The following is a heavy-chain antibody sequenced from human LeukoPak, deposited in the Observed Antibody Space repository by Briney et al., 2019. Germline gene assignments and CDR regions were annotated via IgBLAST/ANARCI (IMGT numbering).Heavy chain of an antibody. CDR2: IYYSGGT. J-gene: IGHJ2*01. D-gene: IGHD5-12*01. CDR1: GGSISSGGYY. CDR3: ARDGSGYDRYWYFDL. Sequence: SQTLSLTCTVSGGSISSGGYYWSWLRQHPGKGLEWIGYIYYSGGTYYNPSLKSRVTISVDTSKNQFSLKLSSVTAADTAVYYCARDGSGYDRYWYFDLWGRGTLVTVSS. V-gene: IGHV4-31*03.